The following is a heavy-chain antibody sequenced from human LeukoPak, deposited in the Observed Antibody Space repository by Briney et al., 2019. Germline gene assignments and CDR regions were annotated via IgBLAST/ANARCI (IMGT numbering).Heavy chain of an antibody. CDR2: VNPNNGAT. Sequence: VSVKVSCKASGGTFSSYAISWVRQAPGQGLEWMGRVNPNNGATNYAQTLQGRVAITGDTSISTAYMELSSLRSDDTAVYYCTRESGSYHGNDYWGQGTLVTVSS. CDR3: TRESGSYHGNDY. J-gene: IGHJ4*02. CDR1: GGTFSSYA. V-gene: IGHV1-2*06. D-gene: IGHD1-26*01.